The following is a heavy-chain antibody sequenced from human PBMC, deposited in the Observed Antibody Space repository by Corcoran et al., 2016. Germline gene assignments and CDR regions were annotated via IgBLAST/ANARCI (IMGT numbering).Heavy chain of an antibody. CDR3: ARASGSYDSGGYFDY. Sequence: EVQLVESGGGLGQPGGSLRLSCAASGFTFSSYWMHWVRQAPGKGLVWVSRISTDGSGTSYADAVKGRFTISRDNAKNTLFLQMNSLRAEDTAVFYCARASGSYDSGGYFDYWGQGALVAVSS. V-gene: IGHV3-74*01. D-gene: IGHD3-22*01. CDR1: GFTFSSYW. J-gene: IGHJ4*02. CDR2: ISTDGSGT.